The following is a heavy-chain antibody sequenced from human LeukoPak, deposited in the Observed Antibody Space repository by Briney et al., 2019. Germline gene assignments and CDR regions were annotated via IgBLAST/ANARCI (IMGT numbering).Heavy chain of an antibody. Sequence: PGGCLRLSFLASALTFSNYAMSWVRQAPGKGLEWVATISGSGGSTYYAASVKGRFTISRDNSKNTLHLQMNSLRAEDTAVYYCAKGEEEYYYYGMDVWGQGTTVTVSS. CDR1: ALTFSNYA. V-gene: IGHV3-23*01. CDR3: AKGEEEYYYYGMDV. CDR2: ISGSGGST. D-gene: IGHD1-26*01. J-gene: IGHJ6*02.